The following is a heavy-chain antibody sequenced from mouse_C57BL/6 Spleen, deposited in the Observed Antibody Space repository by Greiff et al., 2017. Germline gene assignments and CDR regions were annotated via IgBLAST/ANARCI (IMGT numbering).Heavy chain of an antibody. Sequence: VKLQESGPELVKPGASVKISCKASGYAFSSSWMNWVKQRPGKGLEWIGRIYPGDGDTNYNGKFKGKATLTADKSSSTAYMQLSSLTSEDSAVYFCARSYSSWFAYWGQGTLVTVSA. D-gene: IGHD2-12*01. V-gene: IGHV1-82*01. CDR1: GYAFSSSW. J-gene: IGHJ3*01. CDR2: IYPGDGDT. CDR3: ARSYSSWFAY.